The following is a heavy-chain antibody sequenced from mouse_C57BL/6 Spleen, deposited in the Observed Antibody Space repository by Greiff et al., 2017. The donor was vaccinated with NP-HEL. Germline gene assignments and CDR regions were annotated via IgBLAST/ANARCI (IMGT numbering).Heavy chain of an antibody. Sequence: QVQLKQPGAELVRPGSSVKLSCKASGYTFTSYWMHWVKQRPIQGLEWIGNIDPSDSETHYNQKFKDKATLTVDKSSSTAYMQLSSLTSEDSAVYYCARAGNPHAMDYWGQGTSVTVSS. CDR3: ARAGNPHAMDY. J-gene: IGHJ4*01. CDR2: IDPSDSET. V-gene: IGHV1-52*01. CDR1: GYTFTSYW. D-gene: IGHD2-1*01.